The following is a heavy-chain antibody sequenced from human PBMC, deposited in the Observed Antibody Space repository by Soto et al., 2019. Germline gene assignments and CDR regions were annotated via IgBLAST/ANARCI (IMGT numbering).Heavy chain of an antibody. Sequence: QLQLQESGSGLVKPSQTLSLTCAVSGGSISSGGYSWSWIRQPPGKGLEWIGYIYHSGSTYYNPSLTSRVTVSVDRSKNPFSRKLSSVTAADTAVYYCARAHYGDYGYGLDVWGQGTTVTVSS. CDR3: ARAHYGDYGYGLDV. CDR1: GGSISSGGYS. J-gene: IGHJ6*02. V-gene: IGHV4-30-2*01. D-gene: IGHD4-17*01. CDR2: IYHSGST.